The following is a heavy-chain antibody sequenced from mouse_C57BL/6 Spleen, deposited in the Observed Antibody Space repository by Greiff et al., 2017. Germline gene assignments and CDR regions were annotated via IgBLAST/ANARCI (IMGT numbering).Heavy chain of an antibody. V-gene: IGHV1-59*01. D-gene: IGHD1-1*01. CDR3: ARCYGSSYDY. J-gene: IGHJ2*01. CDR1: GYTFTSYW. CDR2: IDPSDSYT. Sequence: QVQLQQPGAELVRPGTSVKLSCKASGYTFTSYWMHWVKQRPGQGLEWIGVIDPSDSYTNYNQKFKGKATLTVDTSSSTAYMQLSSLTSEDSAVYYCARCYGSSYDYWGQGTTLTVSS.